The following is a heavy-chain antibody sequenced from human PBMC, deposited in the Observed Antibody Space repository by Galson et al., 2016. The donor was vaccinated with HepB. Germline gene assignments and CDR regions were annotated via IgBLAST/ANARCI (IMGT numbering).Heavy chain of an antibody. D-gene: IGHD3-10*01. CDR2: IWNDGSSK. CDR1: GFTFSSYG. CDR3: ARPTYGSGSFLIDS. J-gene: IGHJ4*02. V-gene: IGHV3-33*08. Sequence: SLRLSCAASGFTFSSYGMHWVRQAPGKGLEWVAVIWNDGSSKYYADSVKCRFTISRDNSNNTLYLQMDSLRAEDTAVYYCARPTYGSGSFLIDSWGQGTLVTVSS.